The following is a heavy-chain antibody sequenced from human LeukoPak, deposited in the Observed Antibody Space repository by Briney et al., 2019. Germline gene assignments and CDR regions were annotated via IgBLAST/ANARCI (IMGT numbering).Heavy chain of an antibody. CDR3: VRVVDITTSAGGY. CDR1: GGSFSSYY. J-gene: IGHJ4*02. CDR2: INHSGST. Sequence: PSETLSLTCAVYGGSFSSYYWNWIRQPPGKGPEWVGEINHSGSTNYNPSLKSRVTISVHTSKNQFSLKLSSVTAADTAVYYCVRVVDITTSAGGYWGQGTLVTVSS. V-gene: IGHV4-34*01. D-gene: IGHD3-22*01.